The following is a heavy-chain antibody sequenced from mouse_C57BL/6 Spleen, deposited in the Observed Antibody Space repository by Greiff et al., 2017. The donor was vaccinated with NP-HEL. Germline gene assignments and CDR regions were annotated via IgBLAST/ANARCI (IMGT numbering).Heavy chain of an antibody. V-gene: IGHV1-62-2*01. D-gene: IGHD2-1*01. CDR1: GYTFTEYT. Sequence: VKLMESGAELVKPGASVKLSCKASGYTFTEYTIHWVKQRSGQGLEWIGWFYPGSGSIKYNEKFKDKATLTADKSSSTVYMELSRLTSEDSAVYFCARSSTNYYAMDYWGQGTSVTVSS. CDR3: ARSSTNYYAMDY. CDR2: FYPGSGSI. J-gene: IGHJ4*01.